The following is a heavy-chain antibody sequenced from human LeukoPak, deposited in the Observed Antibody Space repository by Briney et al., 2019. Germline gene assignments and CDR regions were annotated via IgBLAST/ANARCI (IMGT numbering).Heavy chain of an antibody. D-gene: IGHD6-19*01. Sequence: ASVKVSCKASGYTFNTDYFHWVRQAPGQGLEWMGIIKSRGGSTTYAQKFQGRVTMTTDTSTSTVYMDLSSLTYEDTAVYYCARDRESSGFFSHYYGMDVWGQGTTVTVSS. CDR3: ARDRESSGFFSHYYGMDV. V-gene: IGHV1-46*02. CDR1: GYTFNTDY. J-gene: IGHJ6*02. CDR2: IKSRGGST.